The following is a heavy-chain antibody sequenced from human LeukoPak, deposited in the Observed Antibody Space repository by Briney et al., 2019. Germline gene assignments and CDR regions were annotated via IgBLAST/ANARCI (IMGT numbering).Heavy chain of an antibody. Sequence: GGSLRLSCAASGFVFRNYGMHWVRQAPGKGLDWVAFIRSDGSEQYYADSVKGRFALSRDNSMETVFLQMNSLRLEDTAVYYCARDRNWSKYFDYWGQGTLVTVSS. J-gene: IGHJ4*02. V-gene: IGHV3-30*02. D-gene: IGHD3-3*01. CDR1: GFVFRNYG. CDR3: ARDRNWSKYFDY. CDR2: IRSDGSEQ.